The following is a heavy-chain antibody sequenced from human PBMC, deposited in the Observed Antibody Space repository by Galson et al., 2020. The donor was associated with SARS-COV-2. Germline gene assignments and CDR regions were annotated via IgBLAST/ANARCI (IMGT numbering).Heavy chain of an antibody. V-gene: IGHV3-20*04. CDR2: INWNGVRT. CDR3: ARDPRITIFGLIVSDYYYMDV. J-gene: IGHJ6*03. Sequence: GGSLRLSCAASGFTFGDYGMSWVRQAPGKGLEWVSSINWNGVRTGYADSVKGRFTISRDNAKNSLYLQMNSLRAEDTALYYCARDPRITIFGLIVSDYYYMDVWGKGTTVTVSS. D-gene: IGHD3-3*01. CDR1: GFTFGDYG.